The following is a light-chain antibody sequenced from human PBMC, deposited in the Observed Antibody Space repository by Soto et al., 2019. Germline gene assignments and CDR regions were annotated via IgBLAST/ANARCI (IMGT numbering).Light chain of an antibody. J-gene: IGKJ1*01. V-gene: IGKV3-20*01. CDR3: QHYGSSRA. CDR2: GAS. Sequence: EIVLTQSPDTLSLSPGERATLSCRTSQSISSSYLAWYQLRPGQGARLLIYGASSRGTGIPDRFSGGGSGTYFTLTISRLEPEDFAVYYCQHYGSSRAFGQGTKVEVK. CDR1: QSISSSY.